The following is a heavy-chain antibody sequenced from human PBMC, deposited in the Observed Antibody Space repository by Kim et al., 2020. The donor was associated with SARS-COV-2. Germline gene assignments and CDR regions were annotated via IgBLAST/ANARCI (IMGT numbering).Heavy chain of an antibody. CDR1: GFTVSRSY. CDR2: IYSGGST. CDR3: ARESGAGLRGLYYYNFMDV. J-gene: IGHJ6*03. V-gene: IGHV3-66*01. D-gene: IGHD3-9*01. Sequence: GGSLRLSCAASGFTVSRSYMSWVRQAPGKGLEWVSVIYSGGSTYYADSVKGRFTISRDNSKNTLQMNSLRAEDTAVYYCARESGAGLRGLYYYNFMDVWG.